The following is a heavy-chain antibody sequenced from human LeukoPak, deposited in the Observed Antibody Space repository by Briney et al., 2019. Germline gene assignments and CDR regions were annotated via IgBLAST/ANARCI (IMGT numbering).Heavy chain of an antibody. Sequence: GGSLRLSCAASGFTFSSYAMSWVRQAPGKGLXXXSTIRGSGESTXXAXXXXGRFTISRDNSKNTLYLQMNSLRAEDTAVYYCAKDTPNFYYSDYWGQGTLVTVSS. D-gene: IGHD1-1*01. CDR2: IRGSGEST. J-gene: IGHJ4*02. V-gene: IGHV3-23*01. CDR3: AKDTPNFYYSDY. CDR1: GFTFSSYA.